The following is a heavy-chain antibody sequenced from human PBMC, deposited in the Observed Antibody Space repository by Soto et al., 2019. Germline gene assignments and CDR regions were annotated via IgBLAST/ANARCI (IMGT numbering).Heavy chain of an antibody. CDR3: ARGGGIVLVTPPSDH. Sequence: GASVKVSCKASGYTFTSYYMNWVRQAPGQGLEWLGIINPSGGYTTYAQRFLGRVTMTSDTSTSTGHMELGSLTSEDTAVYYFARGGGIVLVTPPSDHWRQATLLTVSS. CDR1: GYTFTSYY. J-gene: IGHJ4*02. V-gene: IGHV1-46*03. CDR2: INPSGGYT. D-gene: IGHD2-21*02.